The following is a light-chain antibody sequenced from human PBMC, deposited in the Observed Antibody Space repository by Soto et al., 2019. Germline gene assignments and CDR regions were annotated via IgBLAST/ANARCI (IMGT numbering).Light chain of an antibody. J-gene: IGKJ4*01. V-gene: IGKV3-15*01. CDR2: GAS. CDR1: ERISSS. CDR3: QKYNSAPLT. Sequence: EVLMTQSPATLSVSPGDTATLSCRATERISSSLAWYQQKPGQPPRLLIYGASTRATGVPARFSGSGSGTEFTLTISRLQSEDVAAYYCQKYNSAPLTFGGGTKVDIK.